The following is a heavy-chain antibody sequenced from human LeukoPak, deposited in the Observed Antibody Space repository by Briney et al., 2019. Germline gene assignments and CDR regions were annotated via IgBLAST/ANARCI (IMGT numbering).Heavy chain of an antibody. D-gene: IGHD1-26*01. V-gene: IGHV3-23*01. Sequence: GGSLRLSCAASGFAFVDHGMTWVRQAPGKGLEWVSTISDSGESTYYTDSVKGRFTISRDNSENTVYLQMDSLRADDTAVYFCAKNSGTYFYCGQGTRVTVSS. CDR1: GFAFVDHG. CDR2: ISDSGEST. CDR3: AKNSGTYFY. J-gene: IGHJ4*02.